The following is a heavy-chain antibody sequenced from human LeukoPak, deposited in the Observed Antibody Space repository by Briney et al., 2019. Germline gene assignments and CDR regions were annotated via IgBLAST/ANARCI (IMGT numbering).Heavy chain of an antibody. Sequence: SETLSLTCTVSGDSVTNDFFWGWVRQPPGKELQWIGSFCLGRDTYYRPSLKSRVTISVDTSKNQFSLNLNSVTAADTAVYYCARWASISREPGGFFDHWGQGTLVTVSS. D-gene: IGHD1-14*01. V-gene: IGHV4-38-2*02. J-gene: IGHJ4*02. CDR1: GDSVTNDFF. CDR2: FCLGRDT. CDR3: ARWASISREPGGFFDH.